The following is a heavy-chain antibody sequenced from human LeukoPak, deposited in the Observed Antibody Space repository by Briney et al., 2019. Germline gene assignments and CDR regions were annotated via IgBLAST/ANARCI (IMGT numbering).Heavy chain of an antibody. CDR3: ARGNSKGGLDY. D-gene: IGHD6-13*01. J-gene: IGHJ4*02. CDR1: GGSISSGGYS. CDR2: IYHSGST. Sequence: SQTLSLTCAVSGGSISSGGYSWSWIRQPSGKGLEWIGYIYHSGSTYYNPSLKSRVTISVDRSKNQFSLKLSSVTAADTAVYYCARGNSKGGLDYWGQGTLVTVSS. V-gene: IGHV4-30-2*01.